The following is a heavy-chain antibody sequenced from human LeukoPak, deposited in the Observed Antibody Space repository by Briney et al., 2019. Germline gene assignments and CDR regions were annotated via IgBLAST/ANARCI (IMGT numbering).Heavy chain of an antibody. J-gene: IGHJ4*02. CDR3: ARDKGFGYGSSGVLDY. V-gene: IGHV3-30*04. CDR1: GFTISTYP. CDR2: ISYDGRNK. D-gene: IGHD3-22*01. Sequence: GGSLRLSCAASGFTISTYPMPWARQAPGKGLKWVAIISYDGRNKDYADSVKGRFTISRDNSKGTLYLQMNSLRPEDTAVYYCARDKGFGYGSSGVLDYWGQGTLVTVSS.